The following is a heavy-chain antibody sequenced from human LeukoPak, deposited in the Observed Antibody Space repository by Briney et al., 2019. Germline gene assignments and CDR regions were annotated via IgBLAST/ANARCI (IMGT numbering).Heavy chain of an antibody. CDR2: IYNGGST. D-gene: IGHD1-26*01. V-gene: IGHV3-66*01. CDR1: GFTVSSNY. Sequence: PGGSLRLSCAVSGFTVSSNYMSWVRLAPGKGLEWVSVIYNGGSTYYADSVKGRFTVSRDISKNTLYLQMNSLRVEDTAVYYCARNSGGYPFEYWGQGTLVTVSS. J-gene: IGHJ4*02. CDR3: ARNSGGYPFEY.